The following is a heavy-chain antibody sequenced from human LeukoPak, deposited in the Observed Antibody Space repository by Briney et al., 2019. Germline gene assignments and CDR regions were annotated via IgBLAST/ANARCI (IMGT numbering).Heavy chain of an antibody. J-gene: IGHJ4*02. CDR3: ARAPDSSGYFYELDY. D-gene: IGHD3-22*01. V-gene: IGHV3-30*02. CDR1: GFNFNMYA. CDR2: IGYSGSIT. Sequence: PGGSLRLSCAASGFNFNMYAMHWVRQSPGKGLEWVAFIGYSGSITYYADSVKGRFTISRDNSKNTLYVQMNSLRAEDTALYFCARAPDSSGYFYELDYWGQGTLVTVSS.